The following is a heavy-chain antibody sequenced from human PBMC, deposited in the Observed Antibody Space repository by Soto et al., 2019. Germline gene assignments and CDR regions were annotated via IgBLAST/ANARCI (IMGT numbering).Heavy chain of an antibody. V-gene: IGHV4-34*01. CDR3: ARGTREQWLVDYYYYYMDV. CDR2: INHSGST. D-gene: IGHD6-19*01. CDR1: GGSFSGYY. Sequence: SETLSLTCAVYGGSFSGYYWSWIRQPPGKGLEWIGEINHSGSTNYNPSLKSRVTISVDTSKNQFSLKLSSVTAADTAVYYCARGTREQWLVDYYYYYMDVWGKGTTVTVSS. J-gene: IGHJ6*03.